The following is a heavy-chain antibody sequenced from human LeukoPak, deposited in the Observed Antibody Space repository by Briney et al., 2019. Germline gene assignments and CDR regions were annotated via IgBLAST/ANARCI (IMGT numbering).Heavy chain of an antibody. J-gene: IGHJ4*02. D-gene: IGHD3-10*01. CDR2: INHSGST. CDR3: ARKDRYYYGSGSYGIDY. Sequence: SETLSLTCAVYGGSFSGYYWSWIRQPPGKGLEGIGEINHSGSTNYNPSLKSRVTISVDTSKNQFSLKLSSVTAADTAVYYCARKDRYYYGSGSYGIDYWGQGTLVTVSS. CDR1: GGSFSGYY. V-gene: IGHV4-34*01.